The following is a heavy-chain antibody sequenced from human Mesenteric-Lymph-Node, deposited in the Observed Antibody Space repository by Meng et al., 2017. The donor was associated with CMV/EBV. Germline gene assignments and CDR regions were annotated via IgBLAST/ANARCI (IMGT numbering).Heavy chain of an antibody. Sequence: ASVKVSCKTSGYTFTSYDITWVRQAPGQGLEWMGIINPSDGSTSYAQKFQGRVTMTTDTSTSTVYMEVTSLRSEDTAVYYCARDTVSLYDADGYSLQFDYWGQGTLVTVSS. CDR2: INPSDGST. CDR1: GYTFTSYD. CDR3: ARDTVSLYDADGYSLQFDY. J-gene: IGHJ4*02. D-gene: IGHD3-22*01. V-gene: IGHV1-46*01.